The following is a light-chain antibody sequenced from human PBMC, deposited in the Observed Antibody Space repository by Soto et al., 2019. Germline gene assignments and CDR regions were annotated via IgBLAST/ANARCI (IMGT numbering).Light chain of an antibody. CDR2: GAS. J-gene: IGKJ5*01. CDR1: QSVSSN. CDR3: QQRTNWPIT. V-gene: IGKV3-15*01. Sequence: EIVMTQSPATLSVSPGERATLSCRASQSVSSNLAWYQQKPGQAPRLLIYGASTRATGIPVRFSGSGSGTDFTLTISSLEPEDFAVYYCQQRTNWPITFGQGTRLETK.